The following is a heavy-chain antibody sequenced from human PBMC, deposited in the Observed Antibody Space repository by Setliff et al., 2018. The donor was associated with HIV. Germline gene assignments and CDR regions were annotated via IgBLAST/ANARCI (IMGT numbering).Heavy chain of an antibody. CDR3: VATTHNFWSAYTS. J-gene: IGHJ4*02. CDR2: INPSDGVT. Sequence: ASVKVSCKASGYSFTSNFIHWVRQAPGQGLAWMAIINPSDGVTDYAEKFKGRVTVTSDTSTSTVSMDLISLTSADTAVYYCVATTHNFWSAYTSWGQGTPVTVSS. CDR1: GYSFTSNF. V-gene: IGHV1-46*01. D-gene: IGHD3-3*01.